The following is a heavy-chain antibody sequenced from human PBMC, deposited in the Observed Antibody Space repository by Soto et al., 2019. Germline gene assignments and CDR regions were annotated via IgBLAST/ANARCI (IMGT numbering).Heavy chain of an antibody. CDR2: IYPGDSDT. CDR3: ARQGYSYGFANDAFDI. CDR1: GYSFTSYW. Sequence: GESLKISCKGSGYSFTSYWIGWVRQMPGKGPEWMGIIYPGDSDTRYSPSFQGQVTISADKSISTAYLQWSSLKASDTAMYYCARQGYSYGFANDAFDIWGQGTMVTVSS. D-gene: IGHD5-18*01. J-gene: IGHJ3*02. V-gene: IGHV5-51*01.